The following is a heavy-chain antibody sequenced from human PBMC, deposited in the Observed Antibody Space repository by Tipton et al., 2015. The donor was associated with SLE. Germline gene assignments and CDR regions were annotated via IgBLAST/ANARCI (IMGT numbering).Heavy chain of an antibody. CDR1: GFDFPDFY. V-gene: IGHV3-11*05. J-gene: IGHJ4*02. CDR3: ARDLIPRSLADY. D-gene: IGHD6-13*01. CDR2: ISTSSSYT. Sequence: SLRLSCAASGFDFPDFYMSWIRQAPGKGLEWVSYISTSSSYTNYADSVKGRFTISRENAKNSVYLQMNSLRAEDTAVYYCARDLIPRSLADYWGQGTLVTVSS.